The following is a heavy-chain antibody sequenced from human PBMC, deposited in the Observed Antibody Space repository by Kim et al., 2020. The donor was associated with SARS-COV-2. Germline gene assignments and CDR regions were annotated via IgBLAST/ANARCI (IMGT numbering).Heavy chain of an antibody. Sequence: SVKVSCKASGGTFSSYAISWVRQAPGQGLEWMGGIIPIFGTANYAQKFQGRVTITADESTSTAYMELSSLRSEDTAVYYCARDTKYYEQPNNWFDPWGQGTLVTVSS. CDR3: ARDTKYYEQPNNWFDP. V-gene: IGHV1-69*13. D-gene: IGHD1-26*01. J-gene: IGHJ5*02. CDR2: IIPIFGTA. CDR1: GGTFSSYA.